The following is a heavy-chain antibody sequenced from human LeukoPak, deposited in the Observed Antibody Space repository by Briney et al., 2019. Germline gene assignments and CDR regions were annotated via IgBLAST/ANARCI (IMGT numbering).Heavy chain of an antibody. CDR3: ARESPPHSSARYCSSTSCYAPPDY. Sequence: GGSLRLSCAASGLTFSRYAMNWVRQAPGKGLEWVAVLSYDGSNKYCADSVRGRFTISRDNSKNTLYLQMNSLRAEDTAVYYCARESPPHSSARYCSSTSCYAPPDYWGQGTLVTVSS. CDR1: GLTFSRYA. CDR2: LSYDGSNK. V-gene: IGHV3-30-3*01. J-gene: IGHJ4*02. D-gene: IGHD2-2*01.